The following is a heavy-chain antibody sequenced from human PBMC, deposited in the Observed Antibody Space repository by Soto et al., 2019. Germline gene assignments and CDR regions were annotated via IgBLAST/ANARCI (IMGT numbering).Heavy chain of an antibody. CDR2: ISGSGDNT. V-gene: IGHV3-23*01. Sequence: EVQLLESGGALVQPGGSLRLSCAASAFSFSDYDMSWVRQGAGKGPEWVAAISGSGDNTYYADSVKGRFSISRDNSRNTLYMQMNSLRVEDTAIYYCAKGDYPGSGSLYNSPPDYWGQGTLVTVSS. CDR1: AFSFSDYD. J-gene: IGHJ4*02. D-gene: IGHD3-10*01. CDR3: AKGDYPGSGSLYNSPPDY.